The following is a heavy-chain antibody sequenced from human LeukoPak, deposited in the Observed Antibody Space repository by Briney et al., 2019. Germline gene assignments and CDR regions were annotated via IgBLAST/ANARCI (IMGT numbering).Heavy chain of an antibody. CDR1: GGSISSGGYY. D-gene: IGHD2-2*01. V-gene: IGHV4-31*03. J-gene: IGHJ5*02. CDR3: AGGTIVVVPAASSWFDP. Sequence: PSETLSLTCTVSGGSISSGGYYWSWIRQHPGKGLEWIGYIYYSGSTYYNPSLKSRVTISVDTSKNQFSLKLSSVTAADTAVYYCAGGTIVVVPAASSWFDPWGQGTLVTVSS. CDR2: IYYSGST.